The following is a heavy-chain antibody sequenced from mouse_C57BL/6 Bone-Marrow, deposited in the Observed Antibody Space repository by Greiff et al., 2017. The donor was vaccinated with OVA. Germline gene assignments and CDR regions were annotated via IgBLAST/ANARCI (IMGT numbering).Heavy chain of an antibody. J-gene: IGHJ4*01. CDR1: GFSLTSYG. CDR3: ARHDYDGGYAMDD. CDR2: IWSDGST. V-gene: IGHV2-6-1*01. D-gene: IGHD2-4*01. Sequence: QVQLKQSGPGLVAPSQSLSITCTVSGFSLTSYGVHWVRQPPGKGLEWLVVIWSDGSTTYNSALKSRLSISKDNTKSQVFLKMNSLQTDDTDMYYCARHDYDGGYAMDDWGQGTSVTVSS.